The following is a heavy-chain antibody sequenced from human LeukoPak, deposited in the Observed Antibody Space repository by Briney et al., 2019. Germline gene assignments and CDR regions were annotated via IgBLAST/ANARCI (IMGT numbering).Heavy chain of an antibody. CDR2: ISGSGGST. CDR1: GFTFSSYA. V-gene: IGHV3-23*01. J-gene: IGHJ6*03. D-gene: IGHD2-21*01. Sequence: GGSLRLSCAASGFTFSSYAMSWVRQAPGKGLEWVSAISGSGGSTYYADSVKGRFTISRDNSKNTLYLQMNSLRAEDTAVYYCAKEVIAHYYSYYMTSGAKGPRSPSP. CDR3: AKEVIAHYYSYYMTS.